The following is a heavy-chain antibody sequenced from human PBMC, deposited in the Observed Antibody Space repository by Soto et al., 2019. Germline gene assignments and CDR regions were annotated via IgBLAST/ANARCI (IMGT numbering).Heavy chain of an antibody. Sequence: QVQLVESGGGVVQPGRSLRLSRAASGFTFSSYAMHWVRQAPGKGLEWVAVISYDGSNKYYADSVKGRFTISRDNSKNTLYLQMNSLRAEDTAVYYCARDFLLEPIAVAGTPGGDYWGQGTLVTVSS. V-gene: IGHV3-30-3*01. CDR1: GFTFSSYA. CDR2: ISYDGSNK. J-gene: IGHJ4*02. CDR3: ARDFLLEPIAVAGTPGGDY. D-gene: IGHD6-19*01.